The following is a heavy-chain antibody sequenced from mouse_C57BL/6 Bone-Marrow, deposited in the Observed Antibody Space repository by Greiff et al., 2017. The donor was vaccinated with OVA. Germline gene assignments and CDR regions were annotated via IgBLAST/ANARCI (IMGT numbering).Heavy chain of an antibody. CDR3: ARRLLPAIAHFDY. V-gene: IGHV1-26*01. J-gene: IGHJ2*01. CDR1: GYTFTDYY. CDR2: INPNNGGT. D-gene: IGHD1-1*01. Sequence: VQLQQSGPELVKPGASVKISCKASGYTFTDYYMNWVKQSHGKSLEWIGDINPNNGGTSYNQKFKGKATLTVDKSSSTAYMELRSLTSEDSAVYYCARRLLPAIAHFDYWGQGTTLTVSS.